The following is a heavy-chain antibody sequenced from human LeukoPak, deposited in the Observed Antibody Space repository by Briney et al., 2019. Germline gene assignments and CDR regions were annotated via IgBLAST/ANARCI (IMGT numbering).Heavy chain of an antibody. CDR3: AKDYYDILTGYYNGYDY. Sequence: PGGSXRLSXXXXXXTFSSYAMSWVRQAPGKGLEWVSAISGSGGSTYYADSVKGRFTISRDNSKNTLYLQMNSLRAEDTAVYYCAKDYYDILTGYYNGYDYWGQGTLVTVSS. CDR2: ISGSGGST. D-gene: IGHD3-9*01. CDR1: XXTFSSYA. J-gene: IGHJ4*02. V-gene: IGHV3-23*01.